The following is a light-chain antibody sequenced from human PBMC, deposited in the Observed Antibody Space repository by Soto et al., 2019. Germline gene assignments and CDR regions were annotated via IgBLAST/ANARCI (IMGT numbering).Light chain of an antibody. CDR1: GSDIGAYNF. CDR2: GVT. CDR3: SSYTSSSTPVV. J-gene: IGLJ2*01. Sequence: QSALAQPPSASGSPGQSVTISCTGSGSDIGAYNFVSWYQQHPGKAPKLMIFGVTERPSGVPDRFSGSKSGNTASLTVSGLQADDEAVYYCSSYTSSSTPVVFGGGTKLTVL. V-gene: IGLV2-8*01.